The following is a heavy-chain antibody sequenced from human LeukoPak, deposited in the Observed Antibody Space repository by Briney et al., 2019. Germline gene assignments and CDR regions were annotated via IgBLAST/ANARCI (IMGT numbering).Heavy chain of an antibody. Sequence: GGSLRLSCAASGFTFSSYAMSWVRQAPGKGLEWVSAISGSGGSTNYADSVKGRFTISRDNSKNTLYLQMNSLRAEDTAVYYCAKTDSSSWYVSNWFDPWGQGTLVTVSS. V-gene: IGHV3-23*01. D-gene: IGHD6-13*01. CDR2: ISGSGGST. CDR1: GFTFSSYA. J-gene: IGHJ5*02. CDR3: AKTDSSSWYVSNWFDP.